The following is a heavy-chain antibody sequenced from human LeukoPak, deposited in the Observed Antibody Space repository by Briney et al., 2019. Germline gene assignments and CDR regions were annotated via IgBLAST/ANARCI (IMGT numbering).Heavy chain of an antibody. Sequence: GGSLRLSCAASGFTFSSYAMHWVRQAPGKGLEWVAFISYDGSIKYYADSVKGRFAISRDNSENTVYLQMSSLRAEDTAVYYCARDFSGKYCSDYWGQGTLVTVSS. CDR1: GFTFSSYA. CDR3: ARDFSGKYCSDY. J-gene: IGHJ4*02. V-gene: IGHV3-30*09. D-gene: IGHD6-19*01. CDR2: ISYDGSIK.